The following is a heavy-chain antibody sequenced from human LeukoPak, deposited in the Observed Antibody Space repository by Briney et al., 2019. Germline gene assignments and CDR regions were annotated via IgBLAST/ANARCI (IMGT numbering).Heavy chain of an antibody. CDR1: GFTFSSYG. Sequence: PGGSLRLSCAASGFTFSSYGMHWVRQAPGKGLEWVAFIRYDGSNKYYADPVKGRFTISRDNSKNTLYLQMNSLRAEDTAVYYCAREPSVGYYYCDYWGQGTLVTVSS. D-gene: IGHD3-22*01. V-gene: IGHV3-30*02. CDR3: AREPSVGYYYCDY. CDR2: IRYDGSNK. J-gene: IGHJ4*02.